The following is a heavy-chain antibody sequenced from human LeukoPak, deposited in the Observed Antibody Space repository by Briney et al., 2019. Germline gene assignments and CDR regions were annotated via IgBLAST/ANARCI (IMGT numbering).Heavy chain of an antibody. CDR3: ANIFYDFWSGYPLGMDV. CDR2: ISYDGSNK. V-gene: IGHV3-30*18. D-gene: IGHD3-3*01. Sequence: GGSLRLSCAASGFTFSSYGMHWVRQAPGKGLEWVAVISYDGSNKYYADSVKGRFTISRDNSKNTLYLQMNSLRAEDTAVYYCANIFYDFWSGYPLGMDVWGQGTTVTVSS. CDR1: GFTFSSYG. J-gene: IGHJ6*02.